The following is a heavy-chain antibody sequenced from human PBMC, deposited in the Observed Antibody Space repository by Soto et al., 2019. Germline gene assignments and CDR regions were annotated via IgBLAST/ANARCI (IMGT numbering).Heavy chain of an antibody. CDR2: INPNSGGT. Sequence: GASVKVSCKASGYTFTGYYMHWVRQAPGQGLEWMGWINPNSGGTNYAQKFQGRVTMTRDTSISTAYMELSRLRSDDTAVYYCARVAYSIAARPGYHYGMDVWGQGTTVTVSS. CDR1: GYTFTGYY. J-gene: IGHJ6*02. D-gene: IGHD6-6*01. CDR3: ARVAYSIAARPGYHYGMDV. V-gene: IGHV1-2*02.